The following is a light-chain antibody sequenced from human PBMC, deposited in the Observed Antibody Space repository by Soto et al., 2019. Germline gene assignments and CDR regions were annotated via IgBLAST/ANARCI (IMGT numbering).Light chain of an antibody. CDR2: EAS. Sequence: EIVLTQSPATLSLSPGERATLSCRASQSVSNYLAWYQQKPGQAPRLLIYEASNRATGIPARFSGSGSGTDFTLTISRLEPEDFAVYYCQQYGSSPPTWTFGQGTKVDIK. V-gene: IGKV3-20*01. CDR1: QSVSNY. J-gene: IGKJ1*01. CDR3: QQYGSSPPTWT.